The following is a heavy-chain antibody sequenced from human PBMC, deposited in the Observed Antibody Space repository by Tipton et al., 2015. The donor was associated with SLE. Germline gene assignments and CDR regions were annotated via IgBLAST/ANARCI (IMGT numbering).Heavy chain of an antibody. CDR2: IYHTGTT. J-gene: IGHJ4*02. D-gene: IGHD3-22*01. Sequence: TLSLTCVVSDYSISSTYYWGWIRQPPGKGLEWIGNIYHTGTTYYIPSRKSRVTISIDTSKNNFSLKMTAVTAADTAVYYCARLSTDYADRSGYGYFDHWGQGTLVTVSS. CDR1: DYSISSTYY. CDR3: ARLSTDYADRSGYGYFDH. V-gene: IGHV4-38-2*01.